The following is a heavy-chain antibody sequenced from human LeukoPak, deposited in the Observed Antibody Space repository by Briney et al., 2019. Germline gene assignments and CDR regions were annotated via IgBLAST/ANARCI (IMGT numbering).Heavy chain of an antibody. D-gene: IGHD3-3*01. Sequence: SETLSLTCTVSGGSISSGSYYWSWIRQPAGKGLEWIGRIYTSGSTNYIPSLKSRVTISVDTSKNQFSLKLSSVTAADTAVYYCAGGPYDFWSGYSLSGYYYYYMDVWGKGTTVTVSS. CDR3: AGGPYDFWSGYSLSGYYYYYMDV. J-gene: IGHJ6*03. V-gene: IGHV4-61*02. CDR1: GGSISSGSYY. CDR2: IYTSGST.